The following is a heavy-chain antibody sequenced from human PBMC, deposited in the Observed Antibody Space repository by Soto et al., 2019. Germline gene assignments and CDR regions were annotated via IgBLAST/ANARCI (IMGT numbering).Heavy chain of an antibody. Sequence: QVQLVQSGVEVKKPGASVKVSCKASGYTFIGFSISWVRQAPGQGLEWMGSINTYNGDTNYAQKLQGRLTMTTDTSTATAFMELGSLRSDDTAVYYCARDRGYCSGGSCTSDWFDPWGQGTLVAVSS. J-gene: IGHJ5*02. CDR3: ARDRGYCSGGSCTSDWFDP. CDR1: GYTFIGFS. D-gene: IGHD2-15*01. V-gene: IGHV1-18*01. CDR2: INTYNGDT.